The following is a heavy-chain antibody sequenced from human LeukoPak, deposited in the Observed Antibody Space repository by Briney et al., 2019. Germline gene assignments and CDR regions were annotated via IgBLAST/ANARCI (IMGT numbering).Heavy chain of an antibody. CDR1: GYTFTSYA. D-gene: IGHD3-22*01. CDR3: ARVDVRFYYDSSGSLDY. J-gene: IGHJ4*02. CDR2: INAGNGNT. V-gene: IGHV1-3*01. Sequence: ASVKVSCKASGYTFTSYAMHWVRQAPGQRLEWMGWINAGNGNTKYSQKFQGRVTITRDTSTSTAYMELRSLRSDDTAVYYCARVDVRFYYDSSGSLDYWGQGTLVTVSS.